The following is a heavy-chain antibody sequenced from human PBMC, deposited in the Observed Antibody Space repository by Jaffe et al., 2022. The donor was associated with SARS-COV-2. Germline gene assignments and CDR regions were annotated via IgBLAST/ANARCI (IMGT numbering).Heavy chain of an antibody. CDR3: ATVQPADTATVHARDYYYYYGMDV. CDR1: GYTLTELS. J-gene: IGHJ6*02. V-gene: IGHV1-24*01. Sequence: QVQLVQSGAEVKKPGASVKVSCKVSGYTLTELSMHWVRQAPGKGLEWMGGFDPEDGETIYAQKFQGRVTMTEDTSTDTAYMELSSLRSEDTAVYYCATVQPADTATVHARDYYYYYGMDVWGQGTTVTVSS. CDR2: FDPEDGET. D-gene: IGHD5-18*01.